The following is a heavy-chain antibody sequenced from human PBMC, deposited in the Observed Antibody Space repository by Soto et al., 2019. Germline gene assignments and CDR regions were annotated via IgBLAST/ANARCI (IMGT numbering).Heavy chain of an antibody. D-gene: IGHD2-21*02. CDR3: ARELAYCGRYCFTEPVDY. CDR1: GYTFTSYY. CDR2: INPNSGDT. V-gene: IGHV1-2*02. J-gene: IGHJ4*02. Sequence: QAQLVQSGAEVKKPGASVKVSCEASGYTFTSYYMHWVRQAPGQGLEWMGWINPNSGDTKYAQKFRGRVTKTRDTSITTAYMEMKMLASDDTAVYYWARELAYCGRYCFTEPVDYWGQGTLVTVSS.